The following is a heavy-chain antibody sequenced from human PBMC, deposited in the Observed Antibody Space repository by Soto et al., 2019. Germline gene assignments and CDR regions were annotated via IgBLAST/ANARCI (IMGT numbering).Heavy chain of an antibody. CDR3: ARRRSYWFDT. CDR1: GGSISSSSYY. D-gene: IGHD1-26*01. CDR2: IYYSGST. V-gene: IGHV4-39*01. J-gene: IGHJ5*02. Sequence: KPSETLSLTCTVSGGSISSSSYYWGWIRQPPGKGLEWIGSIYYSGSTYYNPSLKSRVTISVDTSKNQFSLKLSSVTAADTAVYYCARRRSYWFDTWGQGTLVTVPQ.